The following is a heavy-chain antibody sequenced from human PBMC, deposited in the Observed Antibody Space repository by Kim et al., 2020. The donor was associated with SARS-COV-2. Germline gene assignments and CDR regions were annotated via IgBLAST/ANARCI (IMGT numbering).Heavy chain of an antibody. CDR1: GGSFSGYY. D-gene: IGHD2-8*02. CDR2: INHSGST. V-gene: IGHV4-34*01. Sequence: SETLSLTCAVYGGSFSGYYWSWIRQPPGKGLEWIGEINHSGSTNYNPSLKSRVTISVDTSKNQFSLKLSSVTAADTAVYYCARGPPKGVWCMLCWSGWFDPWGQGTLVTVSS. J-gene: IGHJ5*02. CDR3: ARGPPKGVWCMLCWSGWFDP.